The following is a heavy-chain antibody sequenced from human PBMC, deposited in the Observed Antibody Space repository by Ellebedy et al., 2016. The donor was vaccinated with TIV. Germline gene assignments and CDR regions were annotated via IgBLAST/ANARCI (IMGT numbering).Heavy chain of an antibody. CDR2: IRRKANNYAT. V-gene: IGHV3-73*01. CDR1: GFTFSGSA. J-gene: IGHJ4*02. CDR3: TRQSRIQIWFDDLDFDY. D-gene: IGHD5-18*01. Sequence: GGSLRLXCAASGFTFSGSAMHWVRQASGKGLEWVGRIRRKANNYATAYAASVKGRFTISRDESKNTAYLQMNSLKTEDTAVYYCTRQSRIQIWFDDLDFDYWGQGTLVTVSS.